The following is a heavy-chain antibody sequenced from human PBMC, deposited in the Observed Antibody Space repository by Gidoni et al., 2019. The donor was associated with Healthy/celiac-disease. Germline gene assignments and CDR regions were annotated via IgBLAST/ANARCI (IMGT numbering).Heavy chain of an antibody. V-gene: IGHV3-11*05. J-gene: IGHJ6*02. CDR1: GFTFIDYY. CDR3: ARDRAARAGAGYYYYGMDV. CDR2: ISSSSSYT. D-gene: IGHD6-6*01. Sequence: QVQLVESGGGLVKPGGSLRLSCAASGFTFIDYYLRWIRQAPGKGLEWVSYISSSSSYTNYADSVKGRFTISRDNAKNSLYLQMNSLRAEDTAVYYCARDRAARAGAGYYYYGMDVWGQGTTVTVSS.